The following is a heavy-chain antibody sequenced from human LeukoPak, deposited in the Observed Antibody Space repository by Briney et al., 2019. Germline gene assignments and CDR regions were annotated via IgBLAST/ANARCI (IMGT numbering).Heavy chain of an antibody. D-gene: IGHD5-18*01. CDR2: ISSSSSYI. J-gene: IGHJ4*02. CDR1: GFTFSSYS. Sequence: PGGSLRLSCAASGFTFSSYSMNWVRQAPGKGLEWVSSISSSSSYIYYADSVKGRFPISRDNDKNSLYLQMNSLRAEDTAVYYCASGYSREREDYWGRGTLVTVSS. V-gene: IGHV3-21*01. CDR3: ASGYSREREDY.